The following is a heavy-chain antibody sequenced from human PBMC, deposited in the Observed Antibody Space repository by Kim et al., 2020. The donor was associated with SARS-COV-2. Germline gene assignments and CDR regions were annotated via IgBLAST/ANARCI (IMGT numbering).Heavy chain of an antibody. Sequence: SETLSLTCTVSGGSISDYYWSWIRQPPGKGLEWVGYVYYSGSTNYNPSLKSRVTISVDTSKNQFSLKLNSVTAADTAVYYCARDCQLEMCHDHWGQGTLVTVSS. D-gene: IGHD1-1*01. V-gene: IGHV4-59*01. CDR2: VYYSGST. CDR1: GGSISDYY. J-gene: IGHJ4*02. CDR3: ARDCQLEMCHDH.